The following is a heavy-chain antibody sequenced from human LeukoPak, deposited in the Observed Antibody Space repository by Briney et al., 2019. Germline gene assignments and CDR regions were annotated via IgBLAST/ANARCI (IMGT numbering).Heavy chain of an antibody. Sequence: GGSLGLSCAASGFTFSTYWMSWVRQAPGKGLEWVANISPDGGGKYYADSVKGRFTISRDNAGNSVYLQMHSLRVEDTAFYYCARDVGFSSEDYWGQGTLVTVSS. CDR3: ARDVGFSSEDY. CDR1: GFTFSTYW. CDR2: ISPDGGGK. D-gene: IGHD6-19*01. V-gene: IGHV3-7*01. J-gene: IGHJ4*02.